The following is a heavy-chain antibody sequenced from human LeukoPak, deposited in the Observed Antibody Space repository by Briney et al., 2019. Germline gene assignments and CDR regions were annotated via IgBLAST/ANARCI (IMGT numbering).Heavy chain of an antibody. D-gene: IGHD2-21*01. CDR3: ARDVAGRGSGY. Sequence: GGSLRLSCAASGFTFSSYSMNWVRQAPGKGLEWVSSISSSSSYIYYADSVKGRFTISRDNSKNTLYLQMNSLRAEDTAVYYCARDVAGRGSGYWGQGTLVTVSS. CDR1: GFTFSSYS. V-gene: IGHV3-21*01. CDR2: ISSSSSYI. J-gene: IGHJ4*02.